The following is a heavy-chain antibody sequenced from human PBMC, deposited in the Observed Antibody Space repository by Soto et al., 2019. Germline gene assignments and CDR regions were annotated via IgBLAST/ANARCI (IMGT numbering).Heavy chain of an antibody. J-gene: IGHJ6*02. D-gene: IGHD6-13*01. V-gene: IGHV3-21*01. Sequence: PGGSLRLSCAASGFTFSSYSMNWVRQAPGKGLEWVSSISSSSSYIYYADSVKGRFTISRDNAKNSLYLQMNSLRAEDTAVYYCARPNVQVDSSSWYYYYYGMDVWGQVTTVTVSS. CDR1: GFTFSSYS. CDR2: ISSSSSYI. CDR3: ARPNVQVDSSSWYYYYYGMDV.